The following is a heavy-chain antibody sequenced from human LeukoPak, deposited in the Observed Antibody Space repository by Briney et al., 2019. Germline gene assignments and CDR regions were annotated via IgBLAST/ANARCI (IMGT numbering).Heavy chain of an antibody. CDR1: GFTVSSSY. V-gene: IGHV3-53*01. CDR2: IYSGGST. Sequence: PGGSLRLSCAASGFTVSSSYMSWVRQAPGKGLEWVSVIYSGGSTYYADSVKGRFTISRDNSKNTLYLQMNSLRAEDTAVYYCARPGTYSYRLDAFDIWGQGTMVTVSS. CDR3: ARPGTYSYRLDAFDI. D-gene: IGHD5-18*01. J-gene: IGHJ3*02.